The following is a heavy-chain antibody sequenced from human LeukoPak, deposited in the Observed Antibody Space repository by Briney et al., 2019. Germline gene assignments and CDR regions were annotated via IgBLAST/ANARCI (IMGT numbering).Heavy chain of an antibody. V-gene: IGHV4-39*07. CDR2: IYYSGST. J-gene: IGHJ5*02. CDR1: GGSISSSSYY. Sequence: RASETLSLTCTVSGGSISSSSYYWGWIRRPPGKGLEWIGSIYYSGSTYYNPSLKSRVTISVDTSKNQFSLKLSSVTAADTAVYYCARDRRTYGSGSYYNVGFDPWGQGTLVTVSS. CDR3: ARDRRTYGSGSYYNVGFDP. D-gene: IGHD3-10*01.